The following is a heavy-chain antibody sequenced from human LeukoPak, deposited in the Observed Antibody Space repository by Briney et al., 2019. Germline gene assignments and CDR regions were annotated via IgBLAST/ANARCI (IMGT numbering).Heavy chain of an antibody. D-gene: IGHD1-26*01. CDR2: INSDGSST. CDR3: AREQHSGSYYRWFDP. CDR1: GFTFSSYW. Sequence: GGSLRLSCAASGFTFSSYWMHWVRQAPGKGLVWVSRINSDGSSTSYADSVKGRFTISRDNAKNTLYLQMNSLRAEDTAVYYCAREQHSGSYYRWFDPWGQGTLVTVSS. V-gene: IGHV3-74*01. J-gene: IGHJ5*02.